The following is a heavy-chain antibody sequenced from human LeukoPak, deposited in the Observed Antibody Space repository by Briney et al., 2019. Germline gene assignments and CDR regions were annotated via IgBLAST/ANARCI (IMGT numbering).Heavy chain of an antibody. CDR2: INHSGST. Sequence: PSETLSLTCAVYGGSLSGYYWSWIRQPPGKGLEWIGEINHSGSTNYNPSLKSRVTISVGTSKNQFSLKLSSVTAADTAVYYCARGRTVTTLVYYYYYMDVWGKGTRSPSP. CDR1: GGSLSGYY. V-gene: IGHV4-34*01. CDR3: ARGRTVTTLVYYYYYMDV. J-gene: IGHJ6*03. D-gene: IGHD4-11*01.